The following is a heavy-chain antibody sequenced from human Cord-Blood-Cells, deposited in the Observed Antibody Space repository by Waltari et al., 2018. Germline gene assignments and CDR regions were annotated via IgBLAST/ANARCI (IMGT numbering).Heavy chain of an antibody. D-gene: IGHD3-10*01. CDR1: GGSISSYF. CDR3: ARGRGSGSYLHFDY. CDR2: IYTSGST. Sequence: QVQLQESGPGLVKPSETLSLTCTVSGGSISSYFWSWIRPPAGKGLEWIGRIYTSGSTNYNPSLKSRVTMSVDTSKNQFSLKLSSVTAADTAVYYCARGRGSGSYLHFDYWGQGTLVTVSS. J-gene: IGHJ4*02. V-gene: IGHV4-4*07.